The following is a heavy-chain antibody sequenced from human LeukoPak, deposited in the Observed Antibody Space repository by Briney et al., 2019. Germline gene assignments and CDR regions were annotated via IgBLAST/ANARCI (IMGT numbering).Heavy chain of an antibody. D-gene: IGHD3-3*01. V-gene: IGHV4-39*01. CDR1: GGSISSSSYY. Sequence: KTSETLSLTCTVPGGSISSSSYYWGWIRQPPGKGLEWIGSIYYSASTYYNPSLKSRVTISVDTSKNQFSLTLRSVTAADTAVYYCARLEAYWGQGTLVTVSS. CDR2: IYYSAST. CDR3: ARLEAY. J-gene: IGHJ4*02.